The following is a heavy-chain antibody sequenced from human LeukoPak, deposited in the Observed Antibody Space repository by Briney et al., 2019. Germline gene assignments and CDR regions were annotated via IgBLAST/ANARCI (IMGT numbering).Heavy chain of an antibody. J-gene: IGHJ4*02. Sequence: TGGSLRLSCAASGFTFSNYGMYWVRQAPGKGLEWVSSISGSGRNTYYADSVKGRLTISRDNSKNTLYLQMNSLRAEDTALYYCAKDSELENLTGYSKNWGQGTLVTVSS. CDR3: AKDSELENLTGYSKN. CDR1: GFTFSNYG. V-gene: IGHV3-23*01. CDR2: ISGSGRNT. D-gene: IGHD3-9*01.